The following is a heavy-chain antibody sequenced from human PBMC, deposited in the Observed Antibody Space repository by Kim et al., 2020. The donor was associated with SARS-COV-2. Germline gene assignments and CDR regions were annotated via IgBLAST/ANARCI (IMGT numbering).Heavy chain of an antibody. J-gene: IGHJ4*02. CDR2: ISYDGSNK. D-gene: IGHD6-19*01. CDR3: ASSIAVAGNFDY. V-gene: IGHV3-33*05. Sequence: GGSLRLSCAASGFTFSSYGMHWVRQAPGKGLEWVAVISYDGSNKYYADSVKGRFTISRDNSKNTLYLQMNSLRAEDTAVYYCASSIAVAGNFDYWGQGTLVTVSS. CDR1: GFTFSSYG.